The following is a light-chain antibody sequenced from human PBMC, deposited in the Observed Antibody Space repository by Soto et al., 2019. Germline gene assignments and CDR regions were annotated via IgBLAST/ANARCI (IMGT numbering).Light chain of an antibody. CDR3: QQYNNWPPLT. Sequence: EIVMAQSPATLSVSQGERATLSCRASQSVSSNLAWYQQKPGQAPRLLIYDASTRATGIPARFSGSGSGTDFTLTISSLQSEDFAVYYCQQYNNWPPLTFGGGTRVEIK. V-gene: IGKV3-15*01. CDR2: DAS. CDR1: QSVSSN. J-gene: IGKJ4*01.